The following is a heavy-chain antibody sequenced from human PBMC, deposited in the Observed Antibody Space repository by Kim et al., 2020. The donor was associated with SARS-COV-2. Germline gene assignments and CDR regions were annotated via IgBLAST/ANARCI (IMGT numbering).Heavy chain of an antibody. Sequence: ASVKVSCNASGYTFTSYAMHWVRQAPGQRLEWMGWINAGNGNTKYSQKFQGRVTITRDTSASTAYMELSSLRSEDTAVYYCARDSSILMKWELHRPRAPGRYGMDVWGQGTTVTVSS. CDR1: GYTFTSYA. CDR3: ARDSSILMKWELHRPRAPGRYGMDV. V-gene: IGHV1-3*01. D-gene: IGHD1-26*01. CDR2: INAGNGNT. J-gene: IGHJ6*02.